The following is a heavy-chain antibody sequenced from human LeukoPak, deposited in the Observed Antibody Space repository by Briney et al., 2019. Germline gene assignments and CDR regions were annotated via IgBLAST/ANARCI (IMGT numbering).Heavy chain of an antibody. CDR2: IKQDGSEK. D-gene: IGHD3-22*01. CDR3: ARLLCYDSSGYNY. CDR1: GFTFSSYW. Sequence: TGGSLRLSCAASGFTFSSYWMSWVRQAPGKGLEWVANIKQDGSEKHYVDSVKGRFTISRDNAKNSLYLQMNSLRAEDTAVYYCARLLCYDSSGYNYWGQGTLVTVSS. V-gene: IGHV3-7*01. J-gene: IGHJ4*02.